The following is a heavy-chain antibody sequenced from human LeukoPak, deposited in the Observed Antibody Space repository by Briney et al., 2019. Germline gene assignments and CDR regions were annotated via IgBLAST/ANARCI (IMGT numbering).Heavy chain of an antibody. D-gene: IGHD6-19*01. CDR3: ARETLYARSGLDYYGMDV. Sequence: SQTLSLTCAISGDSVSSNSAAWNWIRQSPSRGLEWLGRTYYRSKWYNDYAVSVKSRITINPDTSKNQFSLQLNSVTPEDTAVYYCARETLYARSGLDYYGMDVWGQGTTVTVSS. J-gene: IGHJ6*02. CDR2: TYYRSKWYN. V-gene: IGHV6-1*01. CDR1: GDSVSSNSAA.